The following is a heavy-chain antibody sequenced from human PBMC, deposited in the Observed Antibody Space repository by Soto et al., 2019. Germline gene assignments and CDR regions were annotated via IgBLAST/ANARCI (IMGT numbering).Heavy chain of an antibody. D-gene: IGHD2-8*01. J-gene: IGHJ4*02. CDR1: GGSISSYY. Sequence: KTSETLSLTCTVSGGSISSYYWSWIRQPPGKGLEWIGYIYCSGSTNYNPSLKSRVTISVDTSKNQFSLKLSSVTAADTAVYYCARSMLRQFDYWGQGTLVTVTS. CDR2: IYCSGST. CDR3: ARSMLRQFDY. V-gene: IGHV4-59*01.